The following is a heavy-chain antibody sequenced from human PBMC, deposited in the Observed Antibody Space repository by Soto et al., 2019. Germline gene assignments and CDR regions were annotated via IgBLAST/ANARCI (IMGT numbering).Heavy chain of an antibody. Sequence: ASVKVSCKTSGYTFTGHYIHWVRQAPQQGPEWMGEIGPESGATRSSEKFRGRVTMSMDTSITTVYMELRNLSPDDTAVYYCGRGRSGQIVIFYWGQGTPVTVSS. D-gene: IGHD1-26*01. V-gene: IGHV1-2*02. CDR3: GRGRSGQIVIFY. CDR2: IGPESGAT. CDR1: GYTFTGHY. J-gene: IGHJ4*02.